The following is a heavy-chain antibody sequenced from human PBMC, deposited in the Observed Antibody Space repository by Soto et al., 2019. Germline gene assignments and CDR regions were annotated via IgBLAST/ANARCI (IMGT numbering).Heavy chain of an antibody. CDR2: ISYDGSNK. CDR3: ARPSTVTTTRGWFDP. CDR1: GFTFSSYA. V-gene: IGHV3-30-3*01. Sequence: PGGSLRLSCAASGFTFSSYAMHWVRQAPGKGLEWVAVISYDGSNKYYADSVKGRFTISRDNSKNTLYLQMNSLRAEDTAVYYCARPSTVTTTRGWFDPWGQGTLVTVSS. J-gene: IGHJ5*02. D-gene: IGHD4-17*01.